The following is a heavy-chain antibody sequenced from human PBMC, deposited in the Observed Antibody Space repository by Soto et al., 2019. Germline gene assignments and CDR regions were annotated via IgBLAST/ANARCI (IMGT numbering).Heavy chain of an antibody. J-gene: IGHJ6*03. CDR2: IYYSGST. CDR3: ARLGCSSTSCYLYYYMDV. CDR1: GGSISSSSYY. V-gene: IGHV4-39*01. Sequence: SETLSLTCTVSGGSISSSSYYWGWIRQPPGKGLEWIGSIYYSGSTYYNPSLKSRVTIFVDTSKNQFSLKLSSVTAADTAVYYCARLGCSSTSCYLYYYMDVWGKGTTVTVSS. D-gene: IGHD2-2*01.